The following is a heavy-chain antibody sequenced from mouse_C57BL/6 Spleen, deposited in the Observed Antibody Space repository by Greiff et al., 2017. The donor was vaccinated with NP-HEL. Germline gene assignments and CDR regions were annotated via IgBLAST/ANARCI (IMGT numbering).Heavy chain of an antibody. V-gene: IGHV3-6*01. Sequence: LVESGPGLVKPSQSLSLTCSVTGYSITSGYYWNWIRQFPGNKLEWMGYISYDGSNNYNPSLKNRISITRDTSKNQFFLKLNSVTTEDTATYYCASEEDYEPGFDYWGQGTTLTVSS. J-gene: IGHJ2*01. D-gene: IGHD1-1*01. CDR1: GYSITSGYY. CDR2: ISYDGSN. CDR3: ASEEDYEPGFDY.